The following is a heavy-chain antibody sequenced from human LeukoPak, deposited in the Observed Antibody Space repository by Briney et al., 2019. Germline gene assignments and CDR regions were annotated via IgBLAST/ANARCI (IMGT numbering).Heavy chain of an antibody. D-gene: IGHD3-3*02. CDR1: GFTFDDYA. V-gene: IGHV3-43*02. CDR2: ISGDGGST. CDR3: AKVTFFSALDY. Sequence: GGSLRLSCAASGFTFDDYAMHWVRQAPGKGLEWVSLISGDGGSTYYADSVKGRFTISRHNSKNSLYLQMNSLITEDTALYYCAKVTFFSALDYWGQGTLVTVSS. J-gene: IGHJ4*02.